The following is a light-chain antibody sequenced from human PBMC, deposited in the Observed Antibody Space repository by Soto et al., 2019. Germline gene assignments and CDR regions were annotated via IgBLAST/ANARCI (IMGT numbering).Light chain of an antibody. CDR1: QSVSSY. J-gene: IGKJ5*01. CDR3: QQRSNWPPIT. Sequence: EIVLTQSPATLSLSPGERSTLSCMSSQSVSSYLAWYQQKPGQAPRLLIYGASTRATGIPARFSGSGSGTEFTLTISSLEPEDFAIYYCQQRSNWPPITFGQGTRLEI. V-gene: IGKV3-11*01. CDR2: GAS.